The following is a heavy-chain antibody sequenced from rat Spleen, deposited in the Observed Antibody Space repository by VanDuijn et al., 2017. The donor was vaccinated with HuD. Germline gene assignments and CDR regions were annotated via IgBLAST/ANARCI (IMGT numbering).Heavy chain of an antibody. CDR1: GFTFSDYY. CDR3: ARPASYSSHIPLY. V-gene: IGHV5-22*01. J-gene: IGHJ2*01. CDR2: ISYEDGST. Sequence: EVQLVESGGGLVQPGRSLKLSCAASGFTFSDYYMTWVRQAPKKGLEWVASISYEDGSTYYGDSVKGRFTISRDNAKSTLYLQMNSLRSEDTATYYCARPASYSSHIPLYWGQGVMVTVSS. D-gene: IGHD1-2*01.